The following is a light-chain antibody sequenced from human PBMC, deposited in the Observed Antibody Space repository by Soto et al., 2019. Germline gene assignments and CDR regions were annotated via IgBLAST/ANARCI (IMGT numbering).Light chain of an antibody. Sequence: QSVLTQPASVSGSPGQSITISCTGTSSDLGGYNFVSWYQHHPGKAPKLMIYQVSNRPSGVSNRFSGSKSGNTASLTISGLQAEDEADYYCCSHTSSSPYVFGTGTKVTVL. CDR3: CSHTSSSPYV. CDR2: QVS. J-gene: IGLJ1*01. V-gene: IGLV2-14*01. CDR1: SSDLGGYNF.